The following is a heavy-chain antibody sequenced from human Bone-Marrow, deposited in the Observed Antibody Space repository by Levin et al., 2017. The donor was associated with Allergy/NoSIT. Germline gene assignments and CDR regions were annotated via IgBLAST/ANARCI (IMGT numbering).Heavy chain of an antibody. Sequence: SQTLSLTCTVSGGSISSSSYYWGWIRQPPGKGLEWIGSIYYSGSTYYNPSLKSRVTISVDTSKNQFSLKLSSVTAADTAVYYCARQWLLTTVTTLEPDQFDYWGQGTLVTVSS. J-gene: IGHJ4*02. D-gene: IGHD4-17*01. CDR3: ARQWLLTTVTTLEPDQFDY. CDR1: GGSISSSSYY. V-gene: IGHV4-39*01. CDR2: IYYSGST.